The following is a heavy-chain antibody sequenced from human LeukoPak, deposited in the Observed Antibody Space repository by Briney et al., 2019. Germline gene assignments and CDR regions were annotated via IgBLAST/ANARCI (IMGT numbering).Heavy chain of an antibody. CDR3: ARHLLYYDSSGYYSDAFDI. Sequence: GEPLKISCKGFGYSFTSSWIGWVRKLPGKGLEWMGIIFLGDSDTRYSPSFQGQVTISADKSISTAYLQWSSLKASDTAMYYCARHLLYYDSSGYYSDAFDIWGQGTMVTVSS. CDR1: GYSFTSSW. D-gene: IGHD3-22*01. CDR2: IFLGDSDT. J-gene: IGHJ3*02. V-gene: IGHV5-51*01.